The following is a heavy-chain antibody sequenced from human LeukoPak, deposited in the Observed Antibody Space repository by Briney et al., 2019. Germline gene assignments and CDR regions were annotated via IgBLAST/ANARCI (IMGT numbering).Heavy chain of an antibody. D-gene: IGHD3-10*01. J-gene: IGHJ3*02. CDR2: FDPEDGET. CDR3: ATGLMVRGVLDAFDI. CDR1: GYTLTELS. V-gene: IGHV1-24*01. Sequence: GASVKVSYKVSGYTLTELSMHWVRQALGKGLEWMGGFDPEDGETIYAQKFQGRVTMTEDPSTDTAYMELSSLRSEDTAVYYCATGLMVRGVLDAFDIWGQGTMVTVSS.